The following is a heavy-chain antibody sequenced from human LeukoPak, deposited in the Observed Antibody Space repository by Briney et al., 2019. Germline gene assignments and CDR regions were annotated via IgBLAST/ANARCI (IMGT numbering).Heavy chain of an antibody. D-gene: IGHD6-19*01. J-gene: IGHJ4*02. Sequence: SETLSLTCAVYGGSFSGYYWSWIRQPPGKGLEWIGEINHSGSTNYNPSLKSRVTISVDTSKSQFSLKLSSVTAADTAVYYCAEEVAGTGGFDYWGQGTLVTVSS. CDR2: INHSGST. CDR1: GGSFSGYY. CDR3: AEEVAGTGGFDY. V-gene: IGHV4-34*01.